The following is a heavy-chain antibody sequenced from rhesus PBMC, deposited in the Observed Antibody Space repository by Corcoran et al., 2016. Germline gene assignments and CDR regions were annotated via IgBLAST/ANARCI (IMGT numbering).Heavy chain of an antibody. Sequence: QVQRQEPGPGLVKPSETLALTCTASGAYISSYWWSWSRQPPGKGLEWIGVINGNIGSTSYNSPLTSRVPISKASSKNQFSLKLNSVTAADTAVYSCAVHSPGNSLDVWGRGVLVTVSS. CDR1: GAYISSYW. CDR3: AVHSPGNSLDV. V-gene: IGHV4-80*01. CDR2: INGNIGST. J-gene: IGHJ5-2*02.